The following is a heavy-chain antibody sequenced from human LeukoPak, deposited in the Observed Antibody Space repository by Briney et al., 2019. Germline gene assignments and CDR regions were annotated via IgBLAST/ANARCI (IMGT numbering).Heavy chain of an antibody. D-gene: IGHD3-22*01. CDR3: ARSPISYDSTFSVDY. Sequence: GSSVKVSCXASGGTFSSYAISWVRQAPGQGLEWMGGIIPIFGTANYAQKFQGRVTITADESTSTAYMELSSLRSEDTAVYYCARSPISYDSTFSVDYWGQGTLVTVSS. V-gene: IGHV1-69*01. CDR1: GGTFSSYA. CDR2: IIPIFGTA. J-gene: IGHJ4*02.